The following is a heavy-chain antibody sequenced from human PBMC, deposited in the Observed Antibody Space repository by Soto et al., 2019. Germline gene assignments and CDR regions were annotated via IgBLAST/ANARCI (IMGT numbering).Heavy chain of an antibody. CDR3: ARLGQYNWNDVPH. J-gene: IGHJ4*02. V-gene: IGHV4-4*02. D-gene: IGHD1-20*01. Sequence: ETLSLTCAVSGGSISSSNWWSWVRQPPGKGLEWIGEIYHSGSTNYNPSLKSRVTISVDKSKNQFSLKLSSVTAADTAVYYCARLGQYNWNDVPHWGQGTLVTVSS. CDR2: IYHSGST. CDR1: GGSISSSNW.